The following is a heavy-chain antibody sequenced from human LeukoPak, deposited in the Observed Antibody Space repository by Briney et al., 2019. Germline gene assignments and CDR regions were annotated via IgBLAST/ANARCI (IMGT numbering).Heavy chain of an antibody. V-gene: IGHV1-18*01. CDR2: ISAYNGNT. J-gene: IGHJ3*02. D-gene: IGHD3-22*01. CDR3: ARGPGTEAYYYDSSGSPDAFDI. CDR1: GYTFTNYG. Sequence: GASVKVSCKASGYTFTNYGISWVRQAPGQGLEWMGWISAYNGNTNYAQKLQGRVTMTTDTSTSTAYMELRSLRSDDTAVYYCARGPGTEAYYYDSSGSPDAFDIWGQGTMVTVSS.